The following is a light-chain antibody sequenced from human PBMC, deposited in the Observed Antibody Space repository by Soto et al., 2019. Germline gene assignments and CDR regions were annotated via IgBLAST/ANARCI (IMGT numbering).Light chain of an antibody. Sequence: EIIMTQSPATLSVSPGERATLSCRASQSINRNLAWYQQKPGQAPRLLFYGASSRATGVPDRFSVSGSGTDFTLTISRLEPEDFAVYYCQQYHHWPPLTVGGGTKVDIK. V-gene: IGKV3D-15*01. CDR2: GAS. CDR3: QQYHHWPPLT. CDR1: QSINRN. J-gene: IGKJ4*01.